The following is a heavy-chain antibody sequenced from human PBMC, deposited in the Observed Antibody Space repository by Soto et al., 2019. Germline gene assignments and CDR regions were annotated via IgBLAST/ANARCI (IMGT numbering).Heavy chain of an antibody. D-gene: IGHD3-3*01. CDR3: AKTNCDFWSGYSLAEKA. J-gene: IGHJ4*02. Sequence: EVQLLESGGGLVQPGGSLRLSCAASGFTFSSYAMSWVRQAPGKGLEWVSAISGSGGSTYYADSVKGRFTISRDNSKNTLYLQMNSLRAEDTAVYYCAKTNCDFWSGYSLAEKAWGQGTLVTVSS. CDR1: GFTFSSYA. V-gene: IGHV3-23*01. CDR2: ISGSGGST.